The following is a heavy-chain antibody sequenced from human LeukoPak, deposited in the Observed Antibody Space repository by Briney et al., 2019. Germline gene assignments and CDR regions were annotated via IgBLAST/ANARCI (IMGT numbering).Heavy chain of an antibody. J-gene: IGHJ4*01. CDR3: ARRGDERTFDY. CDR1: GFSISSSSYY. D-gene: IGHD3-10*01. V-gene: IGHV4-39*01. Sequence: SETLTLTCTVSGFSISSSSYYWGWLPQPPGKGREWIGSIYYSGSTYYNPSLKRRVTISVDTSKNQFSLKLSSVTAADMAVYYCARRGDERTFDYWGQGTLVTVSS. CDR2: IYYSGST.